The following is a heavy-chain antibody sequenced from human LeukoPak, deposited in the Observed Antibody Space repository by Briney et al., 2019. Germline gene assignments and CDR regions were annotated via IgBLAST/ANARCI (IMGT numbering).Heavy chain of an antibody. D-gene: IGHD2-15*01. J-gene: IGHJ4*02. Sequence: GGSLRLSCAASGFTFNSYAMYWVRQAPGKGLEWISGIFGSGGSPHYADSVEGRFTISRDNFQNTVYLQLGSLRVEDTAVYYCGKTTVGYSSGRYPGWPVDYWGQGALVTVSS. CDR1: GFTFNSYA. V-gene: IGHV3-23*01. CDR2: IFGSGGSP. CDR3: GKTTVGYSSGRYPGWPVDY.